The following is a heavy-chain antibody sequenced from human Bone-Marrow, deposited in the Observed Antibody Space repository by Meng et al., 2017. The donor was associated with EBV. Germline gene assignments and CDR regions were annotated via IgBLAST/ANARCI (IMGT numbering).Heavy chain of an antibody. CDR2: INTNTGNP. CDR3: AREAPDGYNPMPPVY. J-gene: IGHJ4*02. V-gene: IGHV7-4-1*02. CDR1: GYTFTSYA. Sequence: QLVHSGSELNKPGVSVQVSCKASGYTFTSYALNWVRQAPGQGLEWMGWINTNTGNPTYAQGFTGRFVFSLDTSVSTAYLQISSLKAEDTAVYYCAREAPDGYNPMPPVYWGQGTLVTVSS. D-gene: IGHD5-24*01.